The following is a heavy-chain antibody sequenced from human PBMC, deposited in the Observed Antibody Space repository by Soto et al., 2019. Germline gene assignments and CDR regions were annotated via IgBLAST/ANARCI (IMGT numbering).Heavy chain of an antibody. CDR3: ARLEGYWYFDI. J-gene: IGHJ2*01. Sequence: LQESGPGLVKPSETLSLTCTVSGGSISSYYWSWIRQPPGKGLEWIGYIYYSGSTNYNPSLKSRVTTSVDTSKNQFSLKLSSVTAADTAVYYCARLEGYWYFDIWGRGTLVTVSS. CDR1: GGSISSYY. CDR2: IYYSGST. D-gene: IGHD3-3*01. V-gene: IGHV4-59*08.